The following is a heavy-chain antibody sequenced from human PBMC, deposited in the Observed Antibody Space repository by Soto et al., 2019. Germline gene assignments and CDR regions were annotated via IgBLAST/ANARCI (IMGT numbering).Heavy chain of an antibody. V-gene: IGHV4-61*01. CDR1: GGSVSSGSYY. CDR2: IYYSGST. D-gene: IGHD5-18*01. Sequence: QVQLQESGPGLVKPSETLSLTCTVSGGSVSSGSYYWSWIRQPPGKGLEWIGYIYYSGSTNYNPSLKSRVNISVDTSKNQSSLKLSSVTAADTAVYYCARPLYSYGPMDVWGQGTTVTVSS. CDR3: ARPLYSYGPMDV. J-gene: IGHJ6*02.